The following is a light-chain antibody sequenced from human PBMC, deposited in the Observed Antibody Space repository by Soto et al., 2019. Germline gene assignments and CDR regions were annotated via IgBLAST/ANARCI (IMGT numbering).Light chain of an antibody. CDR1: QSVSSK. V-gene: IGKV3-15*01. J-gene: IGKJ1*01. CDR3: QQSNNWPRT. Sequence: EKVMTQSPATLSVSPGERATLSCRASQSVSSKLAWYQQKPGQAPRLLIYGASTRATDIPARFSGSGSGTEFTLTISRLQSEDFAVYYCQQSNNWPRTFGQGTKVEIK. CDR2: GAS.